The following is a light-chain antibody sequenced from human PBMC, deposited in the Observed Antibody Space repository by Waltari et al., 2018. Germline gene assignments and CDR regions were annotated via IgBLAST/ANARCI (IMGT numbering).Light chain of an antibody. V-gene: IGKV1-39*01. J-gene: IGKJ3*01. CDR1: QSITGF. CDR3: QQSYITLFT. Sequence: DIQMTQSPSSLSASVGDRVTITCRASQSITGFLNWYQHKPGRAPKLLIYAASSLQSGVPSMFSGSGSGTDFTLTISSLQPEDFATYYCQQSYITLFTFGPGTKVDIK. CDR2: AAS.